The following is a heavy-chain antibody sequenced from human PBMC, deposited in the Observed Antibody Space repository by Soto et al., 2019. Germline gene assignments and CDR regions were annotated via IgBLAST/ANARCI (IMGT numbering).Heavy chain of an antibody. V-gene: IGHV1-8*01. D-gene: IGHD3-9*01. J-gene: IGHJ4*02. CDR2: MNPNSGNT. CDR3: ARVYYDILTGYSKLFDY. CDR1: GYTFTSYD. Sequence: GASVKVSCKASGYTFTSYDINWVRQATGQGLWWMGWMNPNSGNTGYAQKFQGRVTMTRNTSISTAYMELSSLRSEDTAVYYCARVYYDILTGYSKLFDYWGQGTLVTVSS.